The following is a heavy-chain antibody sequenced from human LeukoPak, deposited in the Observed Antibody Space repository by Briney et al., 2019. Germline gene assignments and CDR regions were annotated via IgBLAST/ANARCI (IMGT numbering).Heavy chain of an antibody. V-gene: IGHV3-7*01. CDR2: INPAGSET. D-gene: IGHD2-15*01. J-gene: IGHJ4*02. CDR3: ARFGYVAAVDV. CDR1: GFSFFVYW. Sequence: PGGSPRPSFAASGFSFFVYWMGWVPPAPGTGVGGGANINPAGSETYYVDPVKGRFSISRDNAKNLVYLQMNSLRAEDTAVYHCARFGYVAAVDVWGQGTPVTVSS.